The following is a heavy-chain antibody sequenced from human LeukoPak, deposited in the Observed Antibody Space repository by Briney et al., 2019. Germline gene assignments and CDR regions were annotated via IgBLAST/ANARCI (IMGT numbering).Heavy chain of an antibody. CDR2: IYPGDSDP. Sequence: GESLKISCKGSGYIFTTYWIGWVRQMPGKGLEWMGIIYPGDSDPRYSPSFQGQVTISADKSNSTAYLQWSSLKASDSAMYYCVRHGLGSSWFGFDYWGQGTLLTVSS. V-gene: IGHV5-51*01. J-gene: IGHJ4*02. CDR1: GYIFTTYW. CDR3: VRHGLGSSWFGFDY. D-gene: IGHD6-13*01.